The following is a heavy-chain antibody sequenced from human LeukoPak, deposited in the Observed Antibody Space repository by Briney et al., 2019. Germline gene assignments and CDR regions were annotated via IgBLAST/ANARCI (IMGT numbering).Heavy chain of an antibody. J-gene: IGHJ6*03. CDR2: INPSGGST. D-gene: IGHD3-22*01. Sequence: ASVKVSCKASGYTFTNYYIHWVRQAPGQGLECMGIINPSGGSTSYAQKFQGRVTMTRDMSTSTVYMELSSLRSEDTAVYYCARSSGYYSSLFYMHVWGKGTTVTVSS. V-gene: IGHV1-46*01. CDR1: GYTFTNYY. CDR3: ARSSGYYSSLFYMHV.